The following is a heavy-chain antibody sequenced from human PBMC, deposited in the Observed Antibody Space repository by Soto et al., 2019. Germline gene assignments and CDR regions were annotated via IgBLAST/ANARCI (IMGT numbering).Heavy chain of an antibody. V-gene: IGHV3-11*05. CDR2: ISSSSSYT. Sequence: QVRLVESGGGLVKPGGSLRLSCAASGFTFSDYYMSWIRQAPGKGLEWVSYISSSSSYTNYADSVKGRFTISRDNAKNSLYLQMNSLRAEDTAVYYCATGQYYYDSSGYYYSWGQGTLVTVSS. CDR1: GFTFSDYY. J-gene: IGHJ4*02. CDR3: ATGQYYYDSSGYYYS. D-gene: IGHD3-22*01.